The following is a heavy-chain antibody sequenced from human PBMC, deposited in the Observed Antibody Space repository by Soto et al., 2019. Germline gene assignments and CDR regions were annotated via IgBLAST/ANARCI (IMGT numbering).Heavy chain of an antibody. Sequence: QVQLLQSGAEVKKPGASVNVSCKASGYTFTGYFMHWVRQAPGEGLEWMGWINPNSGATKYAPKFQGRVTMTRDTSNRSAYLELSRLTSDDTAIYYCARGGGTTLAPLPWGQGTPVTVSS. J-gene: IGHJ5*02. CDR2: INPNSGAT. CDR1: GYTFTGYF. D-gene: IGHD3-16*01. V-gene: IGHV1-2*02. CDR3: ARGGGTTLAPLP.